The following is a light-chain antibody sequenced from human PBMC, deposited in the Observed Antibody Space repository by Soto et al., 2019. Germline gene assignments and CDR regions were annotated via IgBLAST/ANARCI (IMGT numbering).Light chain of an antibody. Sequence: DIQMTQSPSTLSASVGDTVTVTCQASQSVSGWLAWYQEKPGEAPKLLIYDASALPRGVPSRFSGSGSGTKFTLIIASLQPDDFATYYCQQYETFSGTFGPGTKVDIK. CDR1: QSVSGW. J-gene: IGKJ1*01. V-gene: IGKV1-5*01. CDR2: DAS. CDR3: QQYETFSGT.